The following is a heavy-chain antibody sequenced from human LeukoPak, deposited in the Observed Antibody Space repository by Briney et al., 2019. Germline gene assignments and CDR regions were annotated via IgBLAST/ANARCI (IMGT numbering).Heavy chain of an antibody. CDR1: GYTFTSYA. J-gene: IGHJ4*02. Sequence: GASVKVSCKASGYTFTSYAMHWVRQAPGQGLEWMGWINPNSGGTNYAQKFQGRVTMTRDTSISTAYMELSRLRSEDTAVYYCARGRTIFGVVFFDYWGQGTLVTVSS. CDR2: INPNSGGT. D-gene: IGHD3-3*01. CDR3: ARGRTIFGVVFFDY. V-gene: IGHV1-2*02.